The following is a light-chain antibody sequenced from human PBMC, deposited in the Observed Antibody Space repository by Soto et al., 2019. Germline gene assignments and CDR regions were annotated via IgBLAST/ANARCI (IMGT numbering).Light chain of an antibody. CDR2: AVS. CDR3: GSYTTSITVI. Sequence: QSVLTQPASVSGSPGQWITISCTGTSSDVGDHNSVSWYQQQPGKAPKLMIYAVSNRPSGVSNRFSGSKSGNTASLTISGLQAEDEADYYCGSYTTSITVIFGGGTQLTVL. CDR1: SSDVGDHNS. J-gene: IGLJ2*01. V-gene: IGLV2-14*03.